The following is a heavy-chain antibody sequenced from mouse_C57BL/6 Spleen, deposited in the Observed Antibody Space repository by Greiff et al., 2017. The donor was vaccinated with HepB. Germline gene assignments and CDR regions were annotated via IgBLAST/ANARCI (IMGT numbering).Heavy chain of an antibody. V-gene: IGHV14-2*01. D-gene: IGHD2-1*01. CDR1: GFNIKDYY. Sequence: EVQLQQSGAELVKPGASVKLSCTASGFNIKDYYMHWVKQRTEQGLEWIGRIDPEDGETKYDPKFQGKATITADTSSNTAYLQLSSLTSEDTAVYYCAPIYYGNCDAMDYWGQGTSVTVSS. CDR3: APIYYGNCDAMDY. J-gene: IGHJ4*01. CDR2: IDPEDGET.